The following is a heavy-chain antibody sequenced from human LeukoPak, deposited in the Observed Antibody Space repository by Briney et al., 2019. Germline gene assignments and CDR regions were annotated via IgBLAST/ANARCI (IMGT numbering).Heavy chain of an antibody. CDR1: GESMIGHY. D-gene: IGHD3-10*01. V-gene: IGHV4-34*01. CDR3: ARATASCSGRAYDR. CDR2: IHHSGGT. J-gene: IGHJ5*02. Sequence: PSETLSLTCAVYGESMIGHYWTWIRQPPGKRLEWIGEIHHSGGTNSNPSLKNRVTMSIDMSKNQFSLKLNSVTAADTAVYFCARATASCSGRAYDRWAQGNLVPVSS.